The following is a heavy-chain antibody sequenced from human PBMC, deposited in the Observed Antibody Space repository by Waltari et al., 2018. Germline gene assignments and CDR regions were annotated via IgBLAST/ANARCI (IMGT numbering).Heavy chain of an antibody. CDR2: ISSDGSGK. CDR1: GYPFNNYG. Sequence: QVWESGGGVVHPWGSLRLSCVAAGYPFNNYGMHWVRQAPGKGLEWLAVISSDGSGKYYADSMKGRFTMSRDNSKNTVYLQMNSLRPEDTAVYYCAKAGGIYNYPLDPWGQGTLVTVSS. J-gene: IGHJ5*02. D-gene: IGHD1-26*01. CDR3: AKAGGIYNYPLDP. V-gene: IGHV3-30*18.